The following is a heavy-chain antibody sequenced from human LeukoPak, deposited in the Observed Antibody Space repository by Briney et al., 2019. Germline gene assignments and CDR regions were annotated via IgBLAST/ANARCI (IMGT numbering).Heavy chain of an antibody. CDR3: ARGSGYGGWWGDFDY. CDR1: GYTFTSYD. D-gene: IGHD4-23*01. V-gene: IGHV1-8*01. Sequence: ASVKVSCKASGYTFTSYDINWVRQATGHGLEWMGWMNPNSGNTGYAQKFQGRVTMTRNTSISTAYMELSSLRSEDTAVYYCARGSGYGGWWGDFDYWGQGTLVTVSS. CDR2: MNPNSGNT. J-gene: IGHJ4*02.